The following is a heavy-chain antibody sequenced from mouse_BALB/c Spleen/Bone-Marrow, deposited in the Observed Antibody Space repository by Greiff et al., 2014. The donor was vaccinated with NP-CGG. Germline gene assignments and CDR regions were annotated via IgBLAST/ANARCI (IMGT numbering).Heavy chain of an antibody. J-gene: IGHJ3*01. V-gene: IGHV14-3*02. D-gene: IGHD2-3*01. CDR3: AHDAPFAY. CDR1: GFNIKDTY. CDR2: IDPANGNT. Sequence: VQLKESGAELVKPGASVKLSCTTSGFNIKDTYIHWVKQRPEQGLEWIGRIDPANGNTKYDPEFQGKATITADTSPNTAYLHLSSLTSEDTAVYSCAHDAPFAYWGQGTLVTVSA.